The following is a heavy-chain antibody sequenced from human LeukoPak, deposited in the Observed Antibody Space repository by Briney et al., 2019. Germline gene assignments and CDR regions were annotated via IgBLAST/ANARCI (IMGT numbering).Heavy chain of an antibody. Sequence: ASVKVSCKASGYTFTGYYIHWVRQAPGQGLEWMGWINPNSGGTNYAQKFQGRVTMTRDTSISTAYRELSRLRSDDTAVYYCVRGQWELLSFFDYWGQGTLVTVSS. J-gene: IGHJ4*02. CDR2: INPNSGGT. V-gene: IGHV1-2*02. D-gene: IGHD1-26*01. CDR3: VRGQWELLSFFDY. CDR1: GYTFTGYY.